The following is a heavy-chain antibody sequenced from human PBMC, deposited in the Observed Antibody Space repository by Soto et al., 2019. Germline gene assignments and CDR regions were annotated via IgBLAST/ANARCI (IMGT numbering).Heavy chain of an antibody. CDR3: AKSAFSGGRCYRDAFDI. Sequence: EVQLLESGGGLVQPGGSLRLSCAASGFTFSSYAMSWVRQAPGKGLEWVSAISGSGGSTYYADSVKGRFTISRDNSKNTLYLQMSSLGAEDTAVYYCAKSAFSGGRCYRDAFDIWGKGTMVTVSS. CDR1: GFTFSSYA. J-gene: IGHJ3*02. V-gene: IGHV3-23*01. CDR2: ISGSGGST. D-gene: IGHD2-15*01.